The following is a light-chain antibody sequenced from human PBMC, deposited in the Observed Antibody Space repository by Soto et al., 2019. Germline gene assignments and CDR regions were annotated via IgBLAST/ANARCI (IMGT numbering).Light chain of an antibody. V-gene: IGKV3-20*01. J-gene: IGKJ5*01. Sequence: EIVLTQTPVTLSLSPGERATLSCRASQSLISSYFAWYQHKPGQGPRLLIYGAFTRATGIPDRFSGSGSGTDFTLTISRLEPEDFAVYYCQQHETLITFGQGRRLEIK. CDR3: QQHETLIT. CDR1: QSLISSY. CDR2: GAF.